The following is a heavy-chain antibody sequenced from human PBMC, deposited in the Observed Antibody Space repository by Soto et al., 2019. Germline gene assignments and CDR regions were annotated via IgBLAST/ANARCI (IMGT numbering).Heavy chain of an antibody. J-gene: IGHJ3*02. D-gene: IGHD2-21*01. V-gene: IGHV1-18*01. CDR3: AGYFPEALGGFGI. CDR2: IDTHNGNT. Sequence: VQLEQSGPELKKPGASVRVSCKASGYNFTSYGITWLRQAPGQGLEWMAWIDTHNGNTNHAYRLQARVTMTTDTSTATAYMELSGMRSDDTAVYYCAGYFPEALGGFGIWGRGTMVTVSS. CDR1: GYNFTSYG.